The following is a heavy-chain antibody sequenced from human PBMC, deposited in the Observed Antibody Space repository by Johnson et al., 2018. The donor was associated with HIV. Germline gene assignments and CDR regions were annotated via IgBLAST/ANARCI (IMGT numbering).Heavy chain of an antibody. V-gene: IGHV3-7*01. Sequence: VQLVESGGGVVRPGGSRRLSCAASGFTFDDYDISWVRQAPGKGLEWVANIKQDGSEKYYVDSVKGRFTISRDNSKNTLYLQMNSLRAEDTAVYYYGGVSAFDIWGQGTMVTVSS. CDR3: GGVSAFDI. CDR1: GFTFDDYD. CDR2: IKQDGSEK. J-gene: IGHJ3*02. D-gene: IGHD2-8*01.